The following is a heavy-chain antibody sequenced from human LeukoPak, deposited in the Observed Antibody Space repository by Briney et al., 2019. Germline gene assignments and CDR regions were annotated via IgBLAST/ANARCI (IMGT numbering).Heavy chain of an antibody. CDR2: ISGDGGST. Sequence: GGSLGLSCAAPGFMFHDHAIHWVRQAPGKGLEWASLISGDGGSTFYADSVKGRFTISRDNSKNSLYLQMNSLRSDDTALYYCARVSESSGWYDYWGQGTLVTVSS. D-gene: IGHD6-19*01. CDR3: ARVSESSGWYDY. J-gene: IGHJ4*02. CDR1: GFMFHDHA. V-gene: IGHV3-43*02.